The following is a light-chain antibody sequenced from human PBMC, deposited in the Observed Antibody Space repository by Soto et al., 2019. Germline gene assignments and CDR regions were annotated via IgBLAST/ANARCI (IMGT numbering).Light chain of an antibody. V-gene: IGKV3-20*01. Sequence: ELVLTQSPGTLSLSPGERATLTCRASQSVSSSYLVWYQQKPGQAPRLLIYGASSRVTGVPVRFSGSGSGTDFTLTISRLELEDFAVYYCQQYGTSPPKVTFGGGTKVEIK. CDR2: GAS. J-gene: IGKJ4*01. CDR3: QQYGTSPPKVT. CDR1: QSVSSSY.